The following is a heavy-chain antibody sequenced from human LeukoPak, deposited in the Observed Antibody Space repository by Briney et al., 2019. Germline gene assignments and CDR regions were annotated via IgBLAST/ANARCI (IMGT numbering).Heavy chain of an antibody. J-gene: IGHJ4*02. D-gene: IGHD6-13*01. Sequence: GGSLRLSCAASGFTFSSYEMNWVRQAPGKGLEWVSYISSSGSTIYYADSVKGRFTISRDNAKNSLYLPMHSLRAEDTAVYYCAGGRSWSYFDYWGQGTLVTVSS. CDR2: ISSSGSTI. V-gene: IGHV3-48*03. CDR3: AGGRSWSYFDY. CDR1: GFTFSSYE.